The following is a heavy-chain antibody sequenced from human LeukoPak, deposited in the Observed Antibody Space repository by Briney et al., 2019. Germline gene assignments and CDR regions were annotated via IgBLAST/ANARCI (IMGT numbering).Heavy chain of an antibody. V-gene: IGHV1-69*13. CDR1: GGTSSSYA. J-gene: IGHJ6*03. CDR3: ASSYSSSLYYYYMDV. D-gene: IGHD6-13*01. CDR2: IIPIFGTA. Sequence: SVKVSCKASGGTSSSYAISWVRQAPGQGLEWMGGIIPIFGTANYAQKFQGRVTITADESTSTAYMELSSLRSEDTAVYYCASSYSSSLYYYYMDVWGKGTTVTISS.